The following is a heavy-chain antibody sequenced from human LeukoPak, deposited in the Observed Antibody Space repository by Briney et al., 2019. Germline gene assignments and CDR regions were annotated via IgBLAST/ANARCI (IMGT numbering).Heavy chain of an antibody. CDR2: FYSGGSI. CDR1: GFSVSNNH. Sequence: GGSLRLSCAASGFSVSNNHMNWVRQAPGRGLQWVSAFYSGGSIYYADSVKGRFTISRDNSKNTLYLQMNSLRADDTAVYYCARKGSGWYSAFDIWGQGTMVSVSS. D-gene: IGHD6-19*01. CDR3: ARKGSGWYSAFDI. J-gene: IGHJ3*02. V-gene: IGHV3-53*01.